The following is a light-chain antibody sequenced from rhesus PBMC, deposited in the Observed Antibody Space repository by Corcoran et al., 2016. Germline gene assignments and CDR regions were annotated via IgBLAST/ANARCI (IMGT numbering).Light chain of an antibody. V-gene: IGKV1-28*02. Sequence: DIQMTQSPSSLSASVGDTVTITCRASQDIRSYLNWFQQKPGKAPRPLLYGATALKTGVPSRFSGIGSGTDFTLTISSLQPWDLATYYCQQFKDYPLTFGGGTKVEIK. CDR2: GAT. CDR1: QDIRSY. CDR3: QQFKDYPLT. J-gene: IGKJ4*01.